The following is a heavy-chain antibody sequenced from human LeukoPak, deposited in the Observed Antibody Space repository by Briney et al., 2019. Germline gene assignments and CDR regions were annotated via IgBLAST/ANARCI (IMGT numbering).Heavy chain of an antibody. CDR3: ARGDRIIAAAPLAEYFQH. Sequence: SETLSLTCAVYGGSFSGYYWSWIRQPPGKGLEWIGEINHSGSTNYNTSLKSRVTISVDTSKNQFSLKLSSVTAADTAVYYCARGDRIIAAAPLAEYFQHWGQGTLVTVSS. J-gene: IGHJ1*01. CDR1: GGSFSGYY. V-gene: IGHV4-34*01. D-gene: IGHD6-13*01. CDR2: INHSGST.